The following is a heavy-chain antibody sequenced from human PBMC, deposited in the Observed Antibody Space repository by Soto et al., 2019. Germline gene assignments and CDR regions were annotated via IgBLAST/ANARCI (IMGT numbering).Heavy chain of an antibody. Sequence: EVKLVESGGTLVQPGGSLRISCAASGFTFRSYEMNWVRQAPGKGLEWVSYISSRATGIFYADSVKGRFTVSRDDANSSLYLQMNSLRGEDTAVYYCARPRAFDGYDGGFFFDLWGQGTVVTVSS. CDR1: GFTFRSYE. CDR3: ARPRAFDGYDGGFFFDL. J-gene: IGHJ4*02. V-gene: IGHV3-48*03. CDR2: ISSRATGI. D-gene: IGHD5-12*01.